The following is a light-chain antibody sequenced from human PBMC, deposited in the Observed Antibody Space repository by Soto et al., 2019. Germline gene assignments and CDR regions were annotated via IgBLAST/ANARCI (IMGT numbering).Light chain of an antibody. CDR3: QQYGSLPKLT. CDR2: GAS. J-gene: IGKJ4*01. V-gene: IGKV3-20*01. Sequence: EIVLTQSPGTLSLSPGERATLSCRASQSVSSSYLAWYQQKPGQAPRLLIYGASSRATGIPDRFSGSGSGTDFTITISRLEPEDFAVYYCQQYGSLPKLTFGGGTKVEIK. CDR1: QSVSSSY.